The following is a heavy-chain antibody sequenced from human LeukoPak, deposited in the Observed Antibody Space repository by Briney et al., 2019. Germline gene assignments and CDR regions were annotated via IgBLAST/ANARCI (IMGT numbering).Heavy chain of an antibody. J-gene: IGHJ6*03. Sequence: PGGSLRLSCATSGFTFSLYWMTWVRQAPGKGLEWVANTKQDGSEKYYVDSVRGRFTISRNNAKNSLYLQMNSLRAEDTAVYYSARSIVGTTGRYYYYMDVWGKGTTVTVSS. D-gene: IGHD1-26*01. CDR2: TKQDGSEK. CDR1: GFTFSLYW. CDR3: ARSIVGTTGRYYYYMDV. V-gene: IGHV3-7*01.